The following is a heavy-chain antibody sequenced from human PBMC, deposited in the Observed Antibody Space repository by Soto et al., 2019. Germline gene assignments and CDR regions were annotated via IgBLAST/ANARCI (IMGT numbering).Heavy chain of an antibody. J-gene: IGHJ4*02. CDR1: GGSISSYY. V-gene: IGHV4-59*01. Sequence: SETLSLTCTVSGGSISSYYWSWIRQPPGKGLEWIGYIYYSGSTNYNPSLKSRVTISVDTSKNQFSLKLSSVTAADTAVYYCAREDPYRYSGSYYSGGFDYWGRGTLVTVSS. D-gene: IGHD1-26*01. CDR3: AREDPYRYSGSYYSGGFDY. CDR2: IYYSGST.